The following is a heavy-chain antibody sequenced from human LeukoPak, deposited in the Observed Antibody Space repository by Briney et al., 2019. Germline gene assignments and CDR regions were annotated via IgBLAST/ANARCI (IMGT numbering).Heavy chain of an antibody. CDR1: RFTFDEYG. CDR3: AKSVYYYDSSGYYSSAFDI. Sequence: GGSLRLSCAASRFTFDEYGMSWVRQTAGKGLEWVSGINWNGRSIGYADSVKGRFTVSRDNSKNTLYLQMNSLRAEDTAVYYCAKSVYYYDSSGYYSSAFDIWGQGTMVTVSS. V-gene: IGHV3-20*04. D-gene: IGHD3-22*01. J-gene: IGHJ3*02. CDR2: INWNGRSI.